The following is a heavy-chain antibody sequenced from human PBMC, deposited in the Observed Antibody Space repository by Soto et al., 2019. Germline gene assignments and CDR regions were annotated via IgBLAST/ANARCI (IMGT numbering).Heavy chain of an antibody. CDR3: ARGREAVAGPFDY. CDR2: IGTAGDT. J-gene: IGHJ4*02. Sequence: EVQLVESGGGLVQPGGSLRLSCAASGFTFSSYDMHWVRQATGKGLEWVSAIGTAGDTYYPGSVKGRFTISRENAKNSLYLQMNSLRAGDTAVYYCARGREAVAGPFDYWGQGTLVTVSS. CDR1: GFTFSSYD. V-gene: IGHV3-13*01. D-gene: IGHD6-19*01.